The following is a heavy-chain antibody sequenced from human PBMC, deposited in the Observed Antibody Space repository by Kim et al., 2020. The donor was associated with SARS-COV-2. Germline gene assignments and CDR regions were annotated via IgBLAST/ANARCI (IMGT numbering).Heavy chain of an antibody. Sequence: GGSLRLSCVASGFTFDTYAMSWVRQAPGKGLEWVSVXSGNGVNKFYADSVRGRLTVSRDXSKNTLYLQMXSLRDEDTALYYCAKVVVMGGYNXYYYYGMDVCGQGAAVSVSS. V-gene: IGHV3-23*01. J-gene: IGHJ6*02. CDR3: AKVVVMGGYNXYYYYGMDV. CDR1: GFTFDTYA. D-gene: IGHD3-22*01. CDR2: XSGNGVNK.